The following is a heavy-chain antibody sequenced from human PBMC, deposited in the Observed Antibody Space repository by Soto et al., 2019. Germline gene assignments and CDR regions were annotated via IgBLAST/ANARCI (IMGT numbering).Heavy chain of an antibody. CDR3: ARGPHDYGDYSLLA. Sequence: PSETLSLTCTVSGDSISSGTHYWNWIRQHPGKGLEWIGYISSSGNSYYSPSLKSRVFMSVDTSKNLFSLKLSSVTAADTAVYYCARGPHDYGDYSLLAWGQATRVTVSS. D-gene: IGHD4-17*01. CDR1: GDSISSGTHY. J-gene: IGHJ5*02. CDR2: ISSSGNS. V-gene: IGHV4-31*03.